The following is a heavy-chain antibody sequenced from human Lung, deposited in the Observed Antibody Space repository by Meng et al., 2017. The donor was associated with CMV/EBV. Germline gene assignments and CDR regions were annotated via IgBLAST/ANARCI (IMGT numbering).Heavy chain of an antibody. CDR1: GFTFSSYS. V-gene: IGHV3-48*04. CDR2: ISSASGTT. Sequence: GGSXRLXCAASGFTFSSYSMNWVRQAPGKGLEWLSYISSASGTTYYADSVKGRLTISRDNAKNSLYLQMNSLRAEDTAVYYCARDKECSSSSGDWDYYYYYGMDVWXQGTXVTVSS. D-gene: IGHD2-2*01. J-gene: IGHJ6*02. CDR3: ARDKECSSSSGDWDYYYYYGMDV.